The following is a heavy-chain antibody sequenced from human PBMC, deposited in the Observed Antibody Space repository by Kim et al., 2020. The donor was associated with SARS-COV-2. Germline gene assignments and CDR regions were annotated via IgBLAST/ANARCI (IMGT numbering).Heavy chain of an antibody. D-gene: IGHD3-10*01. Sequence: SPSFQGQVTISADKSISTAYLQWSSLKASDTAMYYCASQYYYGSGSYYDYWGQGTLVTVSS. J-gene: IGHJ4*02. CDR3: ASQYYYGSGSYYDY. V-gene: IGHV5-51*01.